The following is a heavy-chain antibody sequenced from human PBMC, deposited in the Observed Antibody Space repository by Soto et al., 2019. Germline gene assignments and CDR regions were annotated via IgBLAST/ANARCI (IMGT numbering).Heavy chain of an antibody. V-gene: IGHV1-3*01. CDR3: AREAGITGTTSGFGGAFDI. J-gene: IGHJ3*02. CDR1: GYTFTSYA. D-gene: IGHD1-7*01. Sequence: ASVKVSCKASGYTFTSYAMHWVRQALGQRLEWMGWINAGNGNTKYSQKFQGRVTITRDTSASTAYMELSSLRSEDTAVYYCAREAGITGTTSGFGGAFDIWGQGTMVTVSS. CDR2: INAGNGNT.